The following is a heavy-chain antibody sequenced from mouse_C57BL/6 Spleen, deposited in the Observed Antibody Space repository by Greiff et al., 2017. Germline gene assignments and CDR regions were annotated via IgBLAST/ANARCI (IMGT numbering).Heavy chain of an antibody. J-gene: IGHJ4*01. V-gene: IGHV3-6*01. CDR1: GYSIPSGYY. Sequence: VQLKESGPGLVKPSQSLSLTCSVTGYSIPSGYYWNWIRQFPGNKLEWMGYISYDGSNNYNPSLKNRISITRDTSKNQFFLKLNSVTTEDTATYYCARDPLYAMDYWGQGTSVTVSS. CDR3: ARDPLYAMDY. CDR2: ISYDGSN.